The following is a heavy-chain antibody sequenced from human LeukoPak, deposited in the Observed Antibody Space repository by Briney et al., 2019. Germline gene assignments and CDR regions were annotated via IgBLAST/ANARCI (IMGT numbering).Heavy chain of an antibody. CDR1: GFTFSVYW. CDR2: IKQDGTEK. V-gene: IGHV3-7*03. CDR3: GPYPYVFVDG. J-gene: IGHJ4*02. Sequence: GGSLRLSCAASGFTFSVYWMSWVRQAPGKGLEWVANIKQDGTEKYYVDSVKGRFTISKDNAKNSVYLQMNSLRAEDTAVYYCGPYPYVFVDGGGQEPLVPASS. D-gene: IGHD3-16*01.